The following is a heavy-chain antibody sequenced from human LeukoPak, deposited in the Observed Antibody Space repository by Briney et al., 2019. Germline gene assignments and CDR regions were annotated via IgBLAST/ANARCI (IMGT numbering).Heavy chain of an antibody. CDR1: GFTFSSYR. D-gene: IGHD3-10*01. CDR3: ARGSLTMVRGDRIVDY. J-gene: IGHJ4*02. Sequence: GGSLRLSCAASGFTFSSYRMSWVRQAPGRGLEWVANIKQDGSEKYYVDTVKGRFTISRDNAKNSLYLQMNSLRAEDTAVYYCARGSLTMVRGDRIVDYWGQGTLVTVSS. V-gene: IGHV3-7*01. CDR2: IKQDGSEK.